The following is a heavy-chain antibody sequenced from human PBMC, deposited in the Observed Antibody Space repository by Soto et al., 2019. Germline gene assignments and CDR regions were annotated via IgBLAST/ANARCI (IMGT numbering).Heavy chain of an antibody. CDR2: PHPTDSST. D-gene: IGHD1-1*01. Sequence: GESLKILCPGFRYIYTNYSLTWVRQVTRGRLEWLGRPHPTDSSTTHNPSFPGHVTISDYNCTTTAYLHVTNLKSSDTAVHSCAIHTFFCGTDWKSSGMDVWGKGTRVTVSS. CDR3: AIHTFFCGTDWKSSGMDV. V-gene: IGHV5-10-1*01. J-gene: IGHJ6*01. CDR1: RYIYTNYS.